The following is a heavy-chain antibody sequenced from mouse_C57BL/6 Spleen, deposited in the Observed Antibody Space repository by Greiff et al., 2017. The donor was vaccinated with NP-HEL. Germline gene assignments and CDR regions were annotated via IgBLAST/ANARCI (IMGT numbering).Heavy chain of an antibody. CDR1: GYTFTSYW. Sequence: EVQLQQSGTVLARPGASVKMSCKTSGYTFTSYWMHWVKQRPGQGLEWIGAIYPGNSDTSYNQKFKGKAKLTAVTSASTAYMELSSLTNEDSAVYYCTRALSTVVVHFDYWGQGTTLTVSS. CDR3: TRALSTVVVHFDY. V-gene: IGHV1-5*01. CDR2: IYPGNSDT. J-gene: IGHJ2*01. D-gene: IGHD1-1*01.